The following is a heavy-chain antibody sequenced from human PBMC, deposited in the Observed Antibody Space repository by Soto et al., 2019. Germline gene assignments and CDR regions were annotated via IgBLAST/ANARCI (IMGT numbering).Heavy chain of an antibody. Sequence: GASVKVSRQASGGSLIYYSLNWGRQAPGQGLEWMGSILPIVNIANYAQKFQGRVTITADKTTNTAYMEMSGLTSEDTAVYYCGRVAVDATMVGPRDYYYYMDVWGKGTTVTVS. CDR3: GRVAVDATMVGPRDYYYYMDV. D-gene: IGHD5-18*01. J-gene: IGHJ6*03. CDR2: ILPIVNIA. V-gene: IGHV1-69*04. CDR1: GGSLIYYS.